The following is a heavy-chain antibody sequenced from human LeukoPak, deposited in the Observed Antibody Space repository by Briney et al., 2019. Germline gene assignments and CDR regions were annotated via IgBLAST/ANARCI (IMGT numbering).Heavy chain of an antibody. Sequence: KSSETLSLTCTVSGGSISSSSYFWGWIRQPPGKGLEWIGSIYYSGSTYYNPTVQSRVTISVDTSKNQFSLKLSSVTAADTAVYYCVRHWKEGALLGNYDLWGQGTLVAVSS. CDR2: IYYSGST. CDR3: VRHWKEGALLGNYDL. J-gene: IGHJ4*02. V-gene: IGHV4-39*01. CDR1: GGSISSSSYF. D-gene: IGHD1-1*01.